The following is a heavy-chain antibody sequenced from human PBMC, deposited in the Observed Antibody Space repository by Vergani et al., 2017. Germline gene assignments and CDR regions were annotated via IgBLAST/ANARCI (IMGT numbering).Heavy chain of an antibody. J-gene: IGHJ4*02. Sequence: QVQLQQWGAGLLKPSETLSLTCAVYGGSFSGYYWSWIRQPPGKGLEWIGYIYYSGSTYYNPSLKSRVTISVDTSKNQFSLKLSSVTAADTAVYYCARYLYRAAAGIDYWGQGTLVTVSS. CDR2: IYYSGST. D-gene: IGHD6-13*01. CDR3: ARYLYRAAAGIDY. CDR1: GGSFSGYY. V-gene: IGHV4-34*01.